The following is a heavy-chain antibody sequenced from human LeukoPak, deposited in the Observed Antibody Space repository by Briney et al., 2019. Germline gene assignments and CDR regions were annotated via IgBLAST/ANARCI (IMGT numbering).Heavy chain of an antibody. D-gene: IGHD3-3*01. V-gene: IGHV4-34*01. CDR3: ARVYYDFWSGYYRDYGHNWFDP. Sequence: SETLSLTCAVYGGSFSGYYWSWIRQPPGKGLEWIGEINHSGSTNYNPSLKSRVTISVDTSKNQFSLKLSSVTTADTAVYYCARVYYDFWSGYYRDYGHNWFDPWGQGTLVTVSS. J-gene: IGHJ5*02. CDR2: INHSGST. CDR1: GGSFSGYY.